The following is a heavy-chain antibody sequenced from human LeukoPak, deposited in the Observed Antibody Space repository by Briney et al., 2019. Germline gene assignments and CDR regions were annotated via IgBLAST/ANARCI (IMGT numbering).Heavy chain of an antibody. Sequence: GGPLRLSCAASGFTFSTYHMNWVRQAPGKGLEWVSSIYSNASYIYYSDPARGRSTISRDNAKNSLYKQMNSPRAEATAAYSCARGLCGGDCYSVWGPGTLVTVSS. CDR2: IYSNASYI. D-gene: IGHD2-21*02. CDR3: ARGLCGGDCYSV. V-gene: IGHV3-21*01. J-gene: IGHJ4*02. CDR1: GFTFSTYH.